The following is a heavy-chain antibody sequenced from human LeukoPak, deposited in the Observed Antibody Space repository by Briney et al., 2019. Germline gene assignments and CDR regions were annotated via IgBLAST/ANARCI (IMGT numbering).Heavy chain of an antibody. CDR2: IRPSGGTT. CDR3: ARDDRTRVN. CDR1: GYTFTTYY. Sequence: ASVKVSCKASGYTFTTYYIHWVRQAPGQGLEWMGIIRPSGGTTIYAQKFQGRVTMTRDTSTSTVYMELSSLRSEDTAVYYCARDDRTRVNWGQGTLVTVSS. J-gene: IGHJ4*02. V-gene: IGHV1-46*01.